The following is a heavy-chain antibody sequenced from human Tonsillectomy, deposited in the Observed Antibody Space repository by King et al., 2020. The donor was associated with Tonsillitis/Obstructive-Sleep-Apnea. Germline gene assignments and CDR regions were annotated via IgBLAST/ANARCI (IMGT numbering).Heavy chain of an antibody. CDR3: ARGHSNIVVVPAALKMDY. Sequence: VQLVESGAEVKKPGASVTVSCKASGYTFTGYYMHWVRQAPGQGLEWMGWINPNSGGTNYAQKFQGWVTMTRDTSISTAYMELSRLRSDDTAVYYCARGHSNIVVVPAALKMDYWGQGTLVTVSS. CDR2: INPNSGGT. D-gene: IGHD2-2*01. V-gene: IGHV1-2*04. CDR1: GYTFTGYY. J-gene: IGHJ4*02.